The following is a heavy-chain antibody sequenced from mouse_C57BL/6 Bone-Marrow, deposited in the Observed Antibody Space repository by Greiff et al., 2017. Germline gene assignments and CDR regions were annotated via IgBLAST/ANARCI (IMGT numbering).Heavy chain of an antibody. CDR2: IHPNSGST. Sequence: QVQLQQPGAELVKPGPPVSFSCRASAYPFPSYWMPWLKQRPGQGLEWIGMIHPNSGSTNYNEKLKSKATLTVDKSSSTAYMQLSSLTSEDSAVYYCAHFDFDYWGQGTTLTVSS. CDR3: AHFDFDY. V-gene: IGHV1-64*01. J-gene: IGHJ2*01. CDR1: AYPFPSYW.